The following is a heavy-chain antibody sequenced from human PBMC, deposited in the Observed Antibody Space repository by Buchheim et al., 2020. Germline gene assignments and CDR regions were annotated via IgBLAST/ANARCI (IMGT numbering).Heavy chain of an antibody. CDR1: GGTFSSYT. V-gene: IGHV1-8*02. D-gene: IGHD3-3*01. CDR2: MNPNSGNT. CDR3: ARGDFWSGYEYDDY. J-gene: IGHJ4*02. Sequence: QVQLVQSGAEVKKPGSSVKVSCKASGGTFSSYTISWVRQAPGQGLEWMGWMNPNSGNTGYAQKFQGRVTMTRNTSISTAYMELSSLRSEDTAVYYCARGDFWSGYEYDDYWGQGTL.